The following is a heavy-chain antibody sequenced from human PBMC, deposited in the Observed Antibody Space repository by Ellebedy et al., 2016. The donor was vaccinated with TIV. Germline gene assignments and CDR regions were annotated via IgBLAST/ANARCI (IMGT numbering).Heavy chain of an antibody. J-gene: IGHJ1*01. Sequence: ASVKVSXXVSGYTLTELSMHWVRQAPGKGLEWMGGFDPEDGETNYAQKFQGRVTITADESTSTAYMELSSLRSEDTAVYYCARGEWELLLDFQHWGQGTLVTVSS. CDR3: ARGEWELLLDFQH. D-gene: IGHD1-26*01. CDR1: GYTLTELS. V-gene: IGHV1-24*01. CDR2: FDPEDGET.